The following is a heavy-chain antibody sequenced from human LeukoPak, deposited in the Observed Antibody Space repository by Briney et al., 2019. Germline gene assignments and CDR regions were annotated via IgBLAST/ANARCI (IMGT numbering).Heavy chain of an antibody. CDR1: GFTFSSYA. J-gene: IGHJ4*02. Sequence: GGSLRLSCAASGFTFSSYAMSWVRQAPGKGLERVSGISGSGGSTYYADSVKGRFTISRDNSKNTLYLQMNSLRDEDTAVYYCAKDRYSGSPYYFDYWGQGTLVTVSS. CDR3: AKDRYSGSPYYFDY. CDR2: ISGSGGST. D-gene: IGHD1-26*01. V-gene: IGHV3-23*01.